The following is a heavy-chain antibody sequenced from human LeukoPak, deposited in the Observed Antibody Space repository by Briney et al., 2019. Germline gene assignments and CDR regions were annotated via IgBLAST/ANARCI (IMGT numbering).Heavy chain of an antibody. CDR3: ARGAADTFHYYYYMDV. Sequence: GESLKISCKASGYSFSSHWIGWVRQRPGKGLEWMGIITPRDSDTTYSPSFQGQVTISADRSIRTAYLQWRSLKASDSATYYCARGAADTFHYYYYMDVWGKGTTVTVSS. D-gene: IGHD5-18*01. CDR2: ITPRDSDT. J-gene: IGHJ6*03. CDR1: GYSFSSHW. V-gene: IGHV5-51*01.